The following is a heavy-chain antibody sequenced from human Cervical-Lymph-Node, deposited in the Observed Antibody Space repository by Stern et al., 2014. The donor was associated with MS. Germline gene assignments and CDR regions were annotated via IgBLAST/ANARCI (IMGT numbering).Heavy chain of an antibody. CDR3: ATQGRALAPD. CDR1: GDSISSGNYY. CDR2: IYSSGTT. Sequence: QVQLQESGPGLVKPSQTLSLTCTVSGDSISSGNYYWSWIRQPAGKGLEWIGRIYSSGTTYYNPSLRSRVTISIDTSNNQFSLKRSSVPATDTAVYYCATQGRALAPDWGQGTLVTVSS. J-gene: IGHJ4*02. V-gene: IGHV4-61*02.